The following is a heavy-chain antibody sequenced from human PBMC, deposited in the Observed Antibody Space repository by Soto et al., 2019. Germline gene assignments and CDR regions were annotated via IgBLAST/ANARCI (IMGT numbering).Heavy chain of an antibody. CDR2: IYSSGTT. Sequence: QVQLQESGPGLVKASQTLSLTCTVFGGSIAGGDYYWAWIRQPPGRVLEWIGYIYSSGTTYYTPALQGLLTISLAQSQVSLKLTSVTATDTGVYYCARGYYESSDYYVGSPAFDYWGQGARVSVSS. CDR3: ARGYYESSDYYVGSPAFDY. J-gene: IGHJ4*02. V-gene: IGHV4-30-4*01. D-gene: IGHD3-22*01. CDR1: GGSIAGGDYY.